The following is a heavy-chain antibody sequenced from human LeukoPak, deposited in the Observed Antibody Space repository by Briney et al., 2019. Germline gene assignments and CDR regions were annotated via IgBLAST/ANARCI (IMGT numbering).Heavy chain of an antibody. Sequence: PGGSLSLSCVASGFTFSSYEMNWVRQAPGKGLEWLSYIGSSDSTTHYADSVKGRFTISRDNAKNSLYLQMNSLRVEDTAVYYCARDRTTMIRGIYPGDYWGQGTLVTVSS. D-gene: IGHD3-10*01. CDR3: ARDRTTMIRGIYPGDY. V-gene: IGHV3-48*03. J-gene: IGHJ4*02. CDR1: GFTFSSYE. CDR2: IGSSDSTT.